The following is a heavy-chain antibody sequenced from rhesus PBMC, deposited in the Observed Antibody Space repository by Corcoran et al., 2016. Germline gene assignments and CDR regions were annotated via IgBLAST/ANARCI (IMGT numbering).Heavy chain of an antibody. CDR1: GASISGYW. D-gene: IGHD6-31*01. CDR3: ARAPYSSGWYGNYYFDY. CDR2: IGGNSADT. V-gene: IGHV4-165*02. J-gene: IGHJ4*01. Sequence: QVQLQESGPGLVKPSETLFLTGVVSGASISGYWWAWIREPPGTGLEWAGDIGGNSADTTDTPYLKSRRTISTDTSKIQFSLKLNSVTAADTAVYHFARAPYSSGWYGNYYFDYWGQGVLVTVSS.